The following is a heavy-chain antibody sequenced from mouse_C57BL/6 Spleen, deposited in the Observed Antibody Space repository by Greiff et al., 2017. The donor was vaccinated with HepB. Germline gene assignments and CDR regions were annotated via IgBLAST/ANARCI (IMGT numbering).Heavy chain of an antibody. CDR3: AREGAYYYGSSYPSY. V-gene: IGHV3-6*01. D-gene: IGHD1-1*01. CDR2: ISYDGSN. CDR1: GYSITSGYY. J-gene: IGHJ2*01. Sequence: EVKLQESGPGLVKPSQSLSLTCSVTGYSITSGYYWNWIRQFPGNKLEWMGYISYDGSNNYNPSLKNRISITRDTSKNQFFLKLNSVTTEDTATYYCAREGAYYYGSSYPSYWGQGTTLTVSS.